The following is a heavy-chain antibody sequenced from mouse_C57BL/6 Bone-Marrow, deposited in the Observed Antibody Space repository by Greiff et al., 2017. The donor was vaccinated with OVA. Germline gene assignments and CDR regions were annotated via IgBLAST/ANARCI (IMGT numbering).Heavy chain of an antibody. Sequence: QVQLQQPGAELVMPGASVKLSCKASGYTFTSYWMHWVKQRPGQGLEWIGEIDPSDSYTNYNQKFKGKSTLTVDTSSSTAYMQLSSLTSEDSAVYYCAREGGYGYDLAYGDQGTLVTVSA. CDR3: AREGGYGYDLAY. CDR1: GYTFTSYW. V-gene: IGHV1-69*01. J-gene: IGHJ3*01. CDR2: IDPSDSYT. D-gene: IGHD2-2*01.